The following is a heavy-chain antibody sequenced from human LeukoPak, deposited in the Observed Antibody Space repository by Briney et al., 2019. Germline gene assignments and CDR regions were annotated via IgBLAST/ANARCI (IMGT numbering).Heavy chain of an antibody. Sequence: GGSLRLSCAASGFTFSSYEMNWVRQAPGKGLEWVSYISSSGSTIYYADSVKGRFTISRDNAKNSLYLQMNSLRAEDMAVYYCAELGITMIGGVWGKGTTVTISS. J-gene: IGHJ6*04. CDR1: GFTFSSYE. D-gene: IGHD3-10*02. CDR2: ISSSGSTI. CDR3: AELGITMIGGV. V-gene: IGHV3-48*03.